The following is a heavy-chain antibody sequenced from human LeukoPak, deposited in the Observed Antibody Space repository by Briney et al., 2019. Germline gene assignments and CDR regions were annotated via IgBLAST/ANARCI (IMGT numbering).Heavy chain of an antibody. J-gene: IGHJ4*02. CDR3: ARGPATTPFGYCSGGSCSYFDY. V-gene: IGHV1-2*02. Sequence: ASVKVSCKASGYTFTGYYMHWVRQAPGQGLEWMGWINPNSGGTNYAQKFQGRVTMTRDTSISTAYMELSRLRSDDTAVYYCARGPATTPFGYCSGGSCSYFDYWGQGTLVTVSS. CDR1: GYTFTGYY. D-gene: IGHD2-15*01. CDR2: INPNSGGT.